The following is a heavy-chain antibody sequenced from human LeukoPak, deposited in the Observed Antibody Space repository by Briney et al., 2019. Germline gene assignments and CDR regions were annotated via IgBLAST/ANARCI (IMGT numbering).Heavy chain of an antibody. CDR3: ARKYSSGWFDAFDI. V-gene: IGHV3-23*01. Sequence: GGSLGLSCAASGFTFSSYAMSWVRQAPGKGLEWVSAISGSGGSTYYADSVKGRFTISRDNSKNTQYLQMNSLRAEDTAVYYCARKYSSGWFDAFDIWGQGTMVTVSS. CDR2: ISGSGGST. J-gene: IGHJ3*02. CDR1: GFTFSSYA. D-gene: IGHD6-19*01.